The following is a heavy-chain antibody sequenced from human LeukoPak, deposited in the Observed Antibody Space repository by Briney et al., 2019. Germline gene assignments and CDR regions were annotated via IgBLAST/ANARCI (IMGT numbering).Heavy chain of an antibody. J-gene: IGHJ5*02. CDR2: TTGSDGST. CDR1: GFTFSSYA. Sequence: TGGSLRLSCAASGFTFSSYAMSWVRQAPGKGLEWVSGTTGSDGSTYYADSVRGRFTISRDNSKNTLYLQMNSLRAEDTAVYYCAKEGQPLLYPGWFDPWGQGTLVTVSS. V-gene: IGHV3-23*01. CDR3: AKEGQPLLYPGWFDP. D-gene: IGHD2-2*02.